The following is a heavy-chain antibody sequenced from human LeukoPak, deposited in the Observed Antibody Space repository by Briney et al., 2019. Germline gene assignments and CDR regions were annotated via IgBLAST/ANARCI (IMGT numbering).Heavy chain of an antibody. D-gene: IGHD3-3*01. CDR1: GFTFSSYG. V-gene: IGHV3-33*01. J-gene: IGHJ5*02. Sequence: GGSLRLSCAASGFTFSSYGMHWVRQAPGKGLEWVAVIWYDGSNKYYADSVKGRFTISRDNSKNTLYLQMNSLRAKDTAVYYCARGRRFLEWLHNWFDPWGQGTLVTVSS. CDR2: IWYDGSNK. CDR3: ARGRRFLEWLHNWFDP.